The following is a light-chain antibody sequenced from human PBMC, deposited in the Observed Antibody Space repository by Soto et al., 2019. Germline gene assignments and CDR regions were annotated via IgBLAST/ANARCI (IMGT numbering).Light chain of an antibody. CDR2: DAS. Sequence: DIQMTQSPSSLSASVGDRVTITCQASQDITNFLNWYQQKPGKAPKLLIYDASNLETGVPSRFSGSGSGTDFTFTISSLQPEDLATYYCQQYEDVPITFGQGTRLEIK. CDR3: QQYEDVPIT. J-gene: IGKJ5*01. V-gene: IGKV1-33*01. CDR1: QDITNF.